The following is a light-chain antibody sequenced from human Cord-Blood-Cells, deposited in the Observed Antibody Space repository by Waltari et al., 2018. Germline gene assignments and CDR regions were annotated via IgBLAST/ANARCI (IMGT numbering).Light chain of an antibody. J-gene: IGKJ2*01. Sequence: DIQMTQSPSTLSASVGDRVTITCRASQSSSSWLAWYQQKPGKAPKLLIYKASSLESGVPSRFSGSGSGTEFTLTISSLQPDDFATYYCQQYNSYSVYTFGQGTKLEIK. CDR3: QQYNSYSVYT. V-gene: IGKV1-5*03. CDR1: QSSSSW. CDR2: KAS.